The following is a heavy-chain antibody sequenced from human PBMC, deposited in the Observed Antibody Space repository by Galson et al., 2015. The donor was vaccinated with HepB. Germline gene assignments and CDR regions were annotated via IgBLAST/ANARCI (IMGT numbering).Heavy chain of an antibody. CDR2: IVVGSGNT. D-gene: IGHD3-3*01. CDR3: AADVGRLRFFPNYYYYYMGV. V-gene: IGHV1-58*01. CDR1: GFTFTSSA. J-gene: IGHJ6*03. Sequence: SVKVSCKASGFTFTSSAVQWVRQARGQRLEWIGWIVVGSGNTNYAQKFQERVTITRDMSTSTAYMELSSLRSEDTAVYYCAADVGRLRFFPNYYYYYMGVWGKGTTVTVSS.